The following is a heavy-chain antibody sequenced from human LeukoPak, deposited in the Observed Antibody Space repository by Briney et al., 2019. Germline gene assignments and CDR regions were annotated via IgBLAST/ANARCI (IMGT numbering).Heavy chain of an antibody. CDR3: AREGLSGSYLR. V-gene: IGHV4-59*01. CDR2: YYYGGGT. CDR1: GSFISIYY. J-gene: IGHJ4*02. Sequence: SETLSLTCSVSGSFISIYYWCWLRQPPEMGVGRIGYYYYGGGTNYNPSLQSRVTISADTSDNHFSLKRSSLTAADTAVYYCAREGLSGSYLRWGQGTLVTVSS. D-gene: IGHD1-26*01.